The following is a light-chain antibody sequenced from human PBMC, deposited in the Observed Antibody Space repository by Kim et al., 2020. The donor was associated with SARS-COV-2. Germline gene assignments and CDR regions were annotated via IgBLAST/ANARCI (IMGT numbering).Light chain of an antibody. V-gene: IGKV3-20*01. CDR3: QQCGGSPMYT. Sequence: DIVLTQSPGTLSLSPGERATLSCRASQSVTNNYLAWYQQKPGQAPRPLIYGASNRAIGIPDRFSGSGSGTDFTLTISRLEPGDSAVYYCQQCGGSPMYTFGQGTKLEI. CDR2: GAS. CDR1: QSVTNNY. J-gene: IGKJ2*01.